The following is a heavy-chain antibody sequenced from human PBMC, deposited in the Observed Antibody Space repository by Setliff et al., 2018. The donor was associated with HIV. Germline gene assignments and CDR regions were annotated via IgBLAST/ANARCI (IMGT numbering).Heavy chain of an antibody. D-gene: IGHD4-17*01. CDR1: GYSISSGYY. CDR3: ARVRQVSDYGDYDYYFDY. CDR2: IYHSGTT. Sequence: PSETLSLTCTVSGYSISSGYYWGWIRQPPGKGLEWIGSIYHSGTTYYNPSLKSRVTISVDTSKNQFSLKLSSVTAADTAVYYCARVRQVSDYGDYDYYFDYWGQGALVTVS. J-gene: IGHJ4*02. V-gene: IGHV4-38-2*02.